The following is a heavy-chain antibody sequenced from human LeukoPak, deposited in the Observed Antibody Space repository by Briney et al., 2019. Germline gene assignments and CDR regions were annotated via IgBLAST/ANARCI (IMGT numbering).Heavy chain of an antibody. Sequence: SETLSLTCTVSGGSISSYYWSWIRQPPGKGLEWIGYIYYSGSTNYNPSLKSRVTISVDTSKNQFSLKLSSVTAADTAVYYCARDGKAARPNYYYYYMDVWGKGTTFTVSS. D-gene: IGHD6-6*01. CDR2: IYYSGST. CDR3: ARDGKAARPNYYYYYMDV. J-gene: IGHJ6*03. CDR1: GGSISSYY. V-gene: IGHV4-59*01.